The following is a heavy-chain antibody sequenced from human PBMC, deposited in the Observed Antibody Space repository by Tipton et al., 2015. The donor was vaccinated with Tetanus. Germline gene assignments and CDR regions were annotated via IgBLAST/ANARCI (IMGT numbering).Heavy chain of an antibody. CDR1: GYTFTGYY. D-gene: IGHD2-21*01. CDR3: ARDWGDSIYYGMDV. V-gene: IGHV1-2*02. J-gene: IGHJ6*02. Sequence: QLVQSGAEMKKPGASVKVSCKASGYTFTGYYIYWVRQAPGQGLEWMGWIDPNSGGTVYAQKFQGRVPMTRDTSISTAYMELRSLRSDDTAVYYCARDWGDSIYYGMDVWGPGTTVTVS. CDR2: IDPNSGGT.